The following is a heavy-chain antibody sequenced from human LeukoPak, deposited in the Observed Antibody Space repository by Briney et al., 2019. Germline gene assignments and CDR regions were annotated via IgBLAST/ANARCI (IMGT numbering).Heavy chain of an antibody. V-gene: IGHV4-59*01. CDR2: VYYSGST. CDR3: ARERRDGYKVYFDY. CDR1: GGSITNYY. D-gene: IGHD5-24*01. J-gene: IGHJ4*02. Sequence: SKTLSLTCTVSGGSITNYYWSWIRQPPGKGLEWIGYVYYSGSTNYNPSLKSRVTISVDTSKNQFSLRLSSVTAADTAVYYCARERRDGYKVYFDYWGQGTLVTVSS.